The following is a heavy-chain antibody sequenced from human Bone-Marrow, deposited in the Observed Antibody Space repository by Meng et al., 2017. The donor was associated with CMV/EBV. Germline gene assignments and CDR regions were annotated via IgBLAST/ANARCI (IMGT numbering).Heavy chain of an antibody. D-gene: IGHD3-16*01. J-gene: IGHJ4*02. CDR2: ISWNSGSI. CDR1: GFTFDDYA. CDR3: VRGSGHTVDF. Sequence: GGSLRLSCAASGFTFDDYAMHWVRQGPGKGLEWVAGISWNSGSIAYRDSVKGRFTISRDNAKNSLYLQMNSLRADDTAVYYCVRGSGHTVDFCGQGALVTVSS. V-gene: IGHV3-9*01.